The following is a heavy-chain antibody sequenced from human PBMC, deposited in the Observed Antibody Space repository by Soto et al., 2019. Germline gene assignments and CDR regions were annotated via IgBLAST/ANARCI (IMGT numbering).Heavy chain of an antibody. CDR3: ARVVGYSSGWGTYAFDI. V-gene: IGHV4-61*01. D-gene: IGHD6-19*01. Sequence: QVQLQESGPGLVKPSETLSLTCTVSGGSVSSGSYYWSWIRQPPGKGLEWIGYIYYSGSTNYNPSLKSRVTISVDTSKNQFSLKLSSVTAADTAVYYCARVVGYSSGWGTYAFDIWGQGTMVTVSS. CDR1: GGSVSSGSYY. J-gene: IGHJ3*02. CDR2: IYYSGST.